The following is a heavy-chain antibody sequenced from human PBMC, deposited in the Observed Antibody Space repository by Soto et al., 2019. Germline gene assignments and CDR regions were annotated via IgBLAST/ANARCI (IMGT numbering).Heavy chain of an antibody. Sequence: GASVKVSCKASGGTFSSYTISWVRQAPGQGLEWMGRIIPILGIANYAQKFQGRVTITADKSTSTAYMELSSLRSEDTAVYYCARVYYSGGSCYSAEYFQHWGQGTLVTVSS. CDR2: IIPILGIA. CDR1: GGTFSSYT. J-gene: IGHJ1*01. V-gene: IGHV1-69*02. D-gene: IGHD2-15*01. CDR3: ARVYYSGGSCYSAEYFQH.